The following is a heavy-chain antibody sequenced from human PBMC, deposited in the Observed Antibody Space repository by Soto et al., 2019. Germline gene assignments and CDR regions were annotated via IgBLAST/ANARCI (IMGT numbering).Heavy chain of an antibody. V-gene: IGHV3-21*01. CDR3: ARDRVGVASRPFGIDV. CDR1: GFTFNSYH. D-gene: IGHD6-19*01. Sequence: WGSLRLSCAASGFTFNSYHMNWVRQAPGKGLEWVSSISGSLTYMYYADSVKGRFTISRDNVKNSLYLQMNSLRAEDTAVYYCARDRVGVASRPFGIDVWGQGTTVPSP. CDR2: ISGSLTYM. J-gene: IGHJ6*02.